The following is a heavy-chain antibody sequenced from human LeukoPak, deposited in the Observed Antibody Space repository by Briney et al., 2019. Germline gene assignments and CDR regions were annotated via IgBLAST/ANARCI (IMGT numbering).Heavy chain of an antibody. CDR1: GGTFSSYA. J-gene: IGHJ5*02. Sequence: GASVKVSCKASGGTFSSYAISWVRQAPGQGLEWMGGIIHIFGTANYAQKFQGRVTITADESTSTAYMELSSLRSEDTAVYYCASLDSSSWSLKTEYNWFDPWGQGTLVTVSS. V-gene: IGHV1-69*13. D-gene: IGHD6-13*01. CDR2: IIHIFGTA. CDR3: ASLDSSSWSLKTEYNWFDP.